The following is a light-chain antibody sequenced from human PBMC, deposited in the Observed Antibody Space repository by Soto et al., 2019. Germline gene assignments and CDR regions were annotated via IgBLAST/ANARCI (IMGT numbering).Light chain of an antibody. V-gene: IGKV1-5*03. CDR3: QYYDNYSWT. CDR2: KTS. J-gene: IGKJ1*01. CDR1: QSIGVW. Sequence: DIQLTQSPSTLSASVGDRVTIACRASQSIGVWLTWYQQKPGKAPKFLIYKTSTFESGVPSRFSGSGSGTEFTLPISSLQPDDFATYHCQYYDNYSWTFGQGTKVEIK.